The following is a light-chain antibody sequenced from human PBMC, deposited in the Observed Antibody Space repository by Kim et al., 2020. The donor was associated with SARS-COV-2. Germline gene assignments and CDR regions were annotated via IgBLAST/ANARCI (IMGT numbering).Light chain of an antibody. Sequence: SVSPGERHSLSCRASQGVSSYLAWYQQQPGQAPRLLIYDASNRATGIPARFRGSGSGTDFTLTISSLEPEDFAVYYCQQRSNWPTFGGGTKVDIK. CDR2: DAS. CDR1: QGVSSY. J-gene: IGKJ4*01. CDR3: QQRSNWPT. V-gene: IGKV3-11*01.